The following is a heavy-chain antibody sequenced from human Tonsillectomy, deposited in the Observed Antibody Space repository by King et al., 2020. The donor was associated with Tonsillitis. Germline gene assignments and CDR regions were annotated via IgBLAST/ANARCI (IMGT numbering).Heavy chain of an antibody. CDR1: GFTFSNYA. CDR3: ACGEPNDY. Sequence: VQLVESGGGVVQSGRSLRLSCAASGFTFSNYAMHWVRQAPGKGLEWMGWINPNSGGTNYAQKFQGRVTMTRDTSISTAYMELSRLRSDDTAVYYCACGEPNDYWGQGTLVTVSS. D-gene: IGHD3-10*01. CDR2: INPNSGGT. V-gene: IGHV1-2*02. J-gene: IGHJ4*02.